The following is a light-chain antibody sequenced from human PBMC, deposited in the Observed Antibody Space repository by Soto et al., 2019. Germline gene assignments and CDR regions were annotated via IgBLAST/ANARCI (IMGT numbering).Light chain of an antibody. CDR1: QNIRSS. V-gene: IGKV3-15*01. CDR2: DAS. J-gene: IGKJ2*01. Sequence: EVVMTQSPASLSASPGERVTLSCRASQNIRSSLAWYQQRPGQAPRLLIYDASTRATGIPPRFSGGGSGTEFTVTISSLQSEDFAIYYGQQYDIWPPYTFGQGTKVEF. CDR3: QQYDIWPPYT.